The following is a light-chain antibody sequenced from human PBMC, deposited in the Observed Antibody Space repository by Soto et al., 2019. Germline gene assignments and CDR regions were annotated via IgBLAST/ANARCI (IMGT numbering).Light chain of an antibody. V-gene: IGKV3-11*01. CDR2: DAS. CDR1: QSVSSY. J-gene: IGKJ1*01. CDR3: QQYMSYS. Sequence: EIGLSQSPATLSLSPGERATLSCRASQSVSSYLAWYQQKPGQAPRLLIYDASNRATGIPARFSGSGSGTDFTLTISDVQPEDFATYYCQQYMSYSFGQGTKVAI.